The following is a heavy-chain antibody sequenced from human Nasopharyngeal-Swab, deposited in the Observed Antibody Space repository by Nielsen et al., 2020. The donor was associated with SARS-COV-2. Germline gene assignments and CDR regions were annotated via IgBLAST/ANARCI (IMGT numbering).Heavy chain of an antibody. Sequence: GESLKISCAASGFTFSTYAMSWVRQAPGKGPEWVSGISGSGGSTYSAASVKGRFTISRDNSKNTLYLQMNSLRAADTAVYYCAKDRVSVFDYWGQGTLVTVSS. V-gene: IGHV3-23*01. J-gene: IGHJ4*02. CDR1: GFTFSTYA. CDR3: AKDRVSVFDY. CDR2: ISGSGGST. D-gene: IGHD3-10*01.